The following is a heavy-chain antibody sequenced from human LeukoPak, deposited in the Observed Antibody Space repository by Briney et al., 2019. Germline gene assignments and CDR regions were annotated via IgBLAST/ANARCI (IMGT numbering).Heavy chain of an antibody. V-gene: IGHV4-34*01. CDR1: GGSFSGYY. D-gene: IGHD4-17*01. CDR2: INHSGST. CDR3: ARGYRACGDLDY. J-gene: IGHJ4*02. Sequence: SETLSLTCAVYGGSFSGYYWSWIRQPPGKGLEWIGEINHSGSTNYNPSLKSRVTISVDTSKNQFSLKLSSVTAADTAVYYCARGYRACGDLDYWGQGTLVTVSS.